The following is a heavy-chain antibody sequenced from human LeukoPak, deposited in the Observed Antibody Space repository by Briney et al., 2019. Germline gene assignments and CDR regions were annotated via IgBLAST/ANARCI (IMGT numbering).Heavy chain of an antibody. CDR3: ARIAVASRVIDY. J-gene: IGHJ4*02. Sequence: SQTLSLTCVISGDSVSSNSAAGDWIRQSPSRGLEWLGRRYYRSKWSSDYAVSVKGRITISTANTQNPLSLQPNTATPADTDVYYCARIAVASRVIDYWGQGSLVTVSS. CDR2: RYYRSKWSS. V-gene: IGHV6-1*01. D-gene: IGHD6-13*01. CDR1: GDSVSSNSAA.